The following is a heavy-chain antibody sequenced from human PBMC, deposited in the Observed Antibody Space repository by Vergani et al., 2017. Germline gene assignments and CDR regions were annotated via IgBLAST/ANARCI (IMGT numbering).Heavy chain of an antibody. CDR3: ARGDDGILTGYRY. CDR2: INPSGGHT. D-gene: IGHD3-9*01. V-gene: IGHV1-46*03. J-gene: IGHJ4*02. Sequence: QVQVVQSGAEVKKSGASVKVSCKTSGYTFSNYYMHWVRQAPGQGLEWMGIINPSGGHTNYAQKFQGRVTMTSDTSTSTVYMELSSLRSEDTAIYYCARGDDGILTGYRYWGQGTLVTVSA. CDR1: GYTFSNYY.